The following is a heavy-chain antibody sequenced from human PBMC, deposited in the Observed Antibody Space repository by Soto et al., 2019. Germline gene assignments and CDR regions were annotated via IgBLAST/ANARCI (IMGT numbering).Heavy chain of an antibody. J-gene: IGHJ4*02. V-gene: IGHV3-30-3*01. Sequence: GGSLRLSCAASGFTFSSYAMHWVRQAPGKGLEWVAVISYDGSNKYYADSVKGRFTISRDNSKNTLYLQMNSLRAEDTAVYYCARDLSGDFWSGYYDYWGQGTLVTVSS. CDR1: GFTFSSYA. D-gene: IGHD3-3*01. CDR2: ISYDGSNK. CDR3: ARDLSGDFWSGYYDY.